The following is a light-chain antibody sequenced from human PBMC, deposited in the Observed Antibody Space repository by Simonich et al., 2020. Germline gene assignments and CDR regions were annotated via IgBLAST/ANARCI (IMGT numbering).Light chain of an antibody. J-gene: IGLJ2*01. V-gene: IGLV1-47*01. Sequence: QSVLTQPPSASGTPGQRVTISCSGSSSNIGSNYVYWYQQLPGTAPKLLIYRNNQRPSGVPDRFPGSKSGTSASLAISGLRSEDEADYYCAAWDDSLSGRVVFGGGTKLTVL. CDR2: RNN. CDR3: AAWDDSLSGRVV. CDR1: SSNIGSNY.